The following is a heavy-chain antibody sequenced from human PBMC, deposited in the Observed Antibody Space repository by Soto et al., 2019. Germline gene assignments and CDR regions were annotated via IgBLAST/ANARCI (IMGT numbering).Heavy chain of an antibody. CDR2: ISYDGSNK. Sequence: QVQLVESGGGVVQPGRSLRLSCAAYGFTFSSYGMHWVRQAPGKGLEWVAVISYDGSNKYYADSVKGRFTISRDNSKNTLYLQMNSLRAEDTAVYYCAKDLSASARYYYGMDVWGQGTTVTVSS. V-gene: IGHV3-30*18. D-gene: IGHD6-25*01. CDR1: GFTFSSYG. CDR3: AKDLSASARYYYGMDV. J-gene: IGHJ6*02.